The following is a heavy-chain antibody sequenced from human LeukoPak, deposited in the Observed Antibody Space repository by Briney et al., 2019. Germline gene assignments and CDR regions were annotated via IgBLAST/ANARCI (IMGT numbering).Heavy chain of an antibody. CDR1: AYTFNGCC. CDR2: INPNSGGT. CDR3: ARAQTRRDGYNPANY. J-gene: IGHJ4*02. Sequence: GASVKVSCKASAYTFNGCCIQWVRQAPEQGIESMGWINPNSGGTNYAQKFQGRVTMTRDTYISTAYMELSRLRSDDTAVYYCARAQTRRDGYNPANYWGQGTLVTVSS. D-gene: IGHD5-24*01. V-gene: IGHV1-2*02.